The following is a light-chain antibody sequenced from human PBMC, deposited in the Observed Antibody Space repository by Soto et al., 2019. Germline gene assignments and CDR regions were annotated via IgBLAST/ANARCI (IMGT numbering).Light chain of an antibody. V-gene: IGKV1-8*01. Sequence: AIRMTQSPPSFSASTGDRVTITCRASQSIGTYLAWYQQRPGKAPNLLIYSASILQSGVPSRFSGSGSGTDFTLTIISLQAEDFATYYCQQDHAYPPTFGQGTNVGIK. CDR3: QQDHAYPPT. CDR2: SAS. CDR1: QSIGTY. J-gene: IGKJ1*01.